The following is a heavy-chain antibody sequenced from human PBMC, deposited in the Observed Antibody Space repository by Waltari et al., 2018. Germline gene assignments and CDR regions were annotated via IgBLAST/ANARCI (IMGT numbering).Heavy chain of an antibody. CDR3: AIDRNTRFDP. Sequence: QVQLQESGPGLVKPSQTLSLTCAGSGGSISSGGVPWTWLRQRPGTGLEWIGNIYPSGNMFYNPSLRSRASMSVDTSKNQFSLRLTSVTAADTAVYYCAIDRNTRFDPWGQGTLVTVSS. D-gene: IGHD5-18*01. V-gene: IGHV4-31*11. J-gene: IGHJ5*02. CDR2: IYPSGNM. CDR1: GGSISSGGVP.